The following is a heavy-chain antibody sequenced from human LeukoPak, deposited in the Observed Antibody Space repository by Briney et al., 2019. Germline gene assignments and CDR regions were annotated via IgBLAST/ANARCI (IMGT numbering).Heavy chain of an antibody. V-gene: IGHV4-39*02. CDR1: GGSISSSSHY. Sequence: SETLSLTCTVSGGSISSSSHYWGWIRQPPGKGLEWIGSIYYSGSTYYNPSLKSRVSMSVDTSKNQFSLKLSSVTAADTAVYYCARDEDGYNYGFDPWGQGTLVTVSS. D-gene: IGHD5-24*01. CDR2: IYYSGST. J-gene: IGHJ5*02. CDR3: ARDEDGYNYGFDP.